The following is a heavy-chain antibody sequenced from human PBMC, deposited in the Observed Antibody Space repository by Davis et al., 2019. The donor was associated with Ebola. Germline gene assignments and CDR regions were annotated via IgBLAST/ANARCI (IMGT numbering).Heavy chain of an antibody. CDR3: ARDWSGFSDY. CDR1: GYTFTAYN. V-gene: IGHV1-2*06. CDR2: IITNSGGT. Sequence: ASVKVSCKASGYTFTAYNLHWVRQVPGHGLEWMGRIITNSGGTNYAQKLQGRVTMTTDTSTSTAYMELRSLRSDDTAVYYCARDWSGFSDYWGQGTLVTVSS. J-gene: IGHJ4*02. D-gene: IGHD3-3*01.